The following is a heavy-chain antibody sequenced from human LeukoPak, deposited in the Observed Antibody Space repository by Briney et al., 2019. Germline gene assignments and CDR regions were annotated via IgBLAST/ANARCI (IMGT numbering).Heavy chain of an antibody. CDR3: ARDGFPDY. V-gene: IGHV1-2*06. CDR2: INPTSGGT. J-gene: IGHJ4*02. D-gene: IGHD2-2*03. Sequence: GASVKVSCKASGYSFTAYYIHWVRQAPGQGLEWIGRINPTSGGTDYAQNFQGRVSMTRDTSISTAYMELSRLRSDDTAIYYCARDGFPDYWGQGTLVIVSS. CDR1: GYSFTAYY.